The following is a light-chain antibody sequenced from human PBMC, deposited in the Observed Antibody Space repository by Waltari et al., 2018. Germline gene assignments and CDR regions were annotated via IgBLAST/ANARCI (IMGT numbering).Light chain of an antibody. CDR1: QSIGRW. CDR2: TAS. Sequence: DIQMTQSPSTLSASVGDRVTVTCRASQSIGRWLAWYQQKPGKAPKLLIYTASSLESGVPSRFSGSGSGTEFTLTISSLQPDDFATYYCQQYKSYPWTFGQGTKVEIK. V-gene: IGKV1-5*03. CDR3: QQYKSYPWT. J-gene: IGKJ1*01.